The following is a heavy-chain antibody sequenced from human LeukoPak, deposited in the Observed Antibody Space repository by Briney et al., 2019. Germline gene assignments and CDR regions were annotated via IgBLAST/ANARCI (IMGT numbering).Heavy chain of an antibody. D-gene: IGHD1/OR15-1a*01. CDR1: GFTFSSYW. CDR3: AREGTGSYMDV. J-gene: IGHJ6*03. Sequence: AGSLRLSCAASGFTFSSYWMHWVRHAPGKGLVWVSRMRTDGTITTYADSVKGRFSISRDNAKYTLYLQVNSLRVEDTAVYYCAREGTGSYMDVWGKGTTVTVSS. CDR2: MRTDGTIT. V-gene: IGHV3-74*03.